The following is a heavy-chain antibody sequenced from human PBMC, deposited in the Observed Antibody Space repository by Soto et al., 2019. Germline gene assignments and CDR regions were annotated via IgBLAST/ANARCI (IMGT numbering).Heavy chain of an antibody. CDR3: ARGDRGAFDL. CDR1: GFTFSSYA. V-gene: IGHV3-30-3*01. D-gene: IGHD2-21*02. CDR2: ISYDGGNK. Sequence: SLRLSCAASGFTFSSYAMHWVRQAPGKGLEWVAVISYDGGNKYYADSVKGRFTISRDNAKNTLYLQMNSLRAEDTAVYYCARGDRGAFDLWGQGTMVTVSS. J-gene: IGHJ3*01.